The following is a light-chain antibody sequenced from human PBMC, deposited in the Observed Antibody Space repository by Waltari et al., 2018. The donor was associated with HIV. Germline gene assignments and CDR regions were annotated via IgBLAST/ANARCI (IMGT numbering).Light chain of an antibody. J-gene: IGLJ3*02. CDR1: RRDDGSYNR. V-gene: IGLV2-23*01. CDR2: EGI. CDR3: CSYAGSSNWV. Sequence: QAALTQPAYVSGSPGKSSTISCNGSRRDDGSYNRVSWYQQHTGKAPQLMLYEGINRPSGVSNRFSGSKSGNTASLTISGLQAEDEADYYCCSYAGSSNWVFGGGTKVTVL.